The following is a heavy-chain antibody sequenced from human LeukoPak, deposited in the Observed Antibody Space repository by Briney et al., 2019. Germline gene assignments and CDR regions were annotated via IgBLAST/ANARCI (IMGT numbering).Heavy chain of an antibody. CDR2: ISSSSSYI. Sequence: GSLELSCAASGFTFSSYSMNWVRQAPGKGLEWVSSISSSSSYIYYADSVKGRFTISRDNAKNSLYLQMNSLRAEDTAVYYCARDYGGTTFDYWGQGTLVTVSS. CDR1: GFTFSSYS. J-gene: IGHJ4*02. D-gene: IGHD4-23*01. CDR3: ARDYGGTTFDY. V-gene: IGHV3-21*01.